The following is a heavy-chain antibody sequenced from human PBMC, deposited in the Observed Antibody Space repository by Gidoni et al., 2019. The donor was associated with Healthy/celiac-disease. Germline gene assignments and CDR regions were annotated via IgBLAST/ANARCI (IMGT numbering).Heavy chain of an antibody. V-gene: IGHV3-23*01. CDR2: IGGSGGST. CDR3: ATGGDYYDSSGPIFDY. J-gene: IGHJ4*02. CDR1: GFTFSRYA. D-gene: IGHD3-22*01. Sequence: EVQLLESGGVLVPPGGSLRLSCAASGFTFSRYAMSWVRQAPGKGLEWVAAIGGSGGSTYYADAVKGRFTISRDNSKNTLYLQRNSLRAEDTAVYYGATGGDYYDSSGPIFDYWGQGTLVTVSS.